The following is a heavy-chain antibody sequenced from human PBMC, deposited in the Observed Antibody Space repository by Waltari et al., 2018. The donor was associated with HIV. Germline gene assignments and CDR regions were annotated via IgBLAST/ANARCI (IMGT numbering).Heavy chain of an antibody. J-gene: IGHJ4*02. CDR1: GGSISSYS. V-gene: IGHV4-59*01. CDR2: IYYSGST. CDR3: ARGHSGYEKIDY. D-gene: IGHD5-12*01. Sequence: QVQLQESGPGLVKPSETLSLTCTVSGGSISSYSWSWIRQPPGKGLEWIGYIYYSGSTNYNPSLKSRVTISVDTSKNQFSLKLSSVTAADTAVYYCARGHSGYEKIDYWGQGTLVTVSS.